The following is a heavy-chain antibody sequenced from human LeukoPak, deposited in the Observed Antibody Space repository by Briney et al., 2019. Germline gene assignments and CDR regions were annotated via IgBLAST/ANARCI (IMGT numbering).Heavy chain of an antibody. Sequence: GGSLRLSCAASGFTFNNYGMHWVRQAPGKGLEWVAFIRYDGSNKYYADSVKGRFTISRDNSKNTLYLQMNSLRAEDTAVYYCARGRRSIAAAGSLLWGQGTMVTVSS. V-gene: IGHV3-30*02. CDR1: GFTFNNYG. D-gene: IGHD6-13*01. J-gene: IGHJ3*01. CDR2: IRYDGSNK. CDR3: ARGRRSIAAAGSLL.